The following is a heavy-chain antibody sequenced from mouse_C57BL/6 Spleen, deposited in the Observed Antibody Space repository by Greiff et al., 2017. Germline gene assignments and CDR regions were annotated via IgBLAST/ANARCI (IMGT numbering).Heavy chain of an antibody. J-gene: IGHJ1*03. V-gene: IGHV1-80*01. CDR1: GYAFSSYW. CDR2: IYPGDGDT. D-gene: IGHD1-1*01. Sequence: VQLQQSGAELVKPGASVKISCKASGYAFSSYWMNWVKQRPGKGLEWIGQIYPGDGDTNYNGKFKGKATLTADKSSSTAYMQLSSLTSEDSAVYFCATSYGSSYWYFDVWGTGTTVTVSS. CDR3: ATSYGSSYWYFDV.